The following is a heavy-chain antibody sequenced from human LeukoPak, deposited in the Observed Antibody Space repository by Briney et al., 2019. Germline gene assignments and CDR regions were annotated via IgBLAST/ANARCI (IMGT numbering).Heavy chain of an antibody. V-gene: IGHV1-46*01. Sequence: ASVKVSCKAPGYISTNHFVHWVRQAPGQGLQWMGIISPSGDTTTYAQKFVGRVTLTRDTSTSTVYLDLRSLESEDTALYYCVRAGDQYFDVWGQGIQVTVSS. D-gene: IGHD7-27*01. J-gene: IGHJ4*02. CDR2: ISPSGDTT. CDR3: VRAGDQYFDV. CDR1: GYISTNHF.